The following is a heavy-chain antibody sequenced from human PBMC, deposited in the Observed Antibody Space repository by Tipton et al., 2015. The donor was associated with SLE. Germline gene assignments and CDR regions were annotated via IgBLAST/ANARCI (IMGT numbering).Heavy chain of an antibody. CDR1: GDSISSGSYF. D-gene: IGHD3-22*01. J-gene: IGHJ6*03. Sequence: TLSLTCTVSGDSISSGSYFWNWIRQPAGKELEWIGHIHTSGTTNYNPSLKSRVSISVDTSKNQFSLKLSSVTAADTAVYYCARGLNYYDSSGYYPFYYMDVWGKGTTVTVSS. V-gene: IGHV4-61*09. CDR3: ARGLNYYDSSGYYPFYYMDV. CDR2: IHTSGTT.